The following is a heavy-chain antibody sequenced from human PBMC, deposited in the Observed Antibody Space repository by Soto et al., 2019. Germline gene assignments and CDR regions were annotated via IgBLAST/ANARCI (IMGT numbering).Heavy chain of an antibody. CDR1: GFSLSTGGVG. J-gene: IGHJ4*02. CDR2: IYWDDDK. Sequence: QITLKESGPTLVNPTQTLTLTCTFSGFSLSTGGVGVGWIRQPPGKALEWLALIYWDDDKRYSPSLQSRLTITKDTSKNQVVLTMTNMDPVDTATYYCAHSRLIYCRCTTCYKTNTFDSWGQGTLVSVSS. D-gene: IGHD2-2*02. CDR3: AHSRLIYCRCTTCYKTNTFDS. V-gene: IGHV2-5*02.